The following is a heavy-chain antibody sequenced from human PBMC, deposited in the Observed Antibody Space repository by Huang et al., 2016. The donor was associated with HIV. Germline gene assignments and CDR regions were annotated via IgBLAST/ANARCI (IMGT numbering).Heavy chain of an antibody. CDR1: GCIFSNYG. CDR3: ALKVDSSGWEYFRH. D-gene: IGHD6-19*01. CDR2: ISNDGSNK. J-gene: IGHJ1*01. V-gene: IGHV3-30*03. Sequence: QVQLVESGGGVVQPGRYLRLSCAASGCIFSNYGMHWVRQAPGKGLGWGALISNDGSNKYYTDSVKGRFSIARDNSKNTLYLQMNSLRAEDTAVYYCALKVDSSGWEYFRHWGQGTLVTVSS.